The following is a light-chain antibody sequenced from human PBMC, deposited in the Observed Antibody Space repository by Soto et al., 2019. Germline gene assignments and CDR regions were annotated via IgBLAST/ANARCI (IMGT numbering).Light chain of an antibody. Sequence: QAVVTQEPSFSVSPGGTVTLTCGLSSGSVSTSYYPSWYQQTPGQAPRTLIYSTNTRSSGVPDRFSGSILGNKAALTITGAQADDESDYYCVLYMGSGISMFGGGTKL. CDR1: SGSVSTSYY. CDR3: VLYMGSGISM. CDR2: STN. J-gene: IGLJ3*02. V-gene: IGLV8-61*01.